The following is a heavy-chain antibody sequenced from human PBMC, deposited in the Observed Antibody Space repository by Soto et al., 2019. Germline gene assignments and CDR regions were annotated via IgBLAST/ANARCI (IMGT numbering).Heavy chain of an antibody. CDR2: IYWDDDK. V-gene: IGHV2-5*02. Sequence: SGPTLVNPTQTLTLTCTFSGFSLSTSGVGVGWIRQPPGKALEWLALIYWDDDKRYSPSLKSRLTITKDTSKNQVVLTMTNMDPVDTATYYCARIRYQVIAAAGTGYNWFDPWGQGTLVTVSS. CDR1: GFSLSTSGVG. D-gene: IGHD6-13*01. CDR3: ARIRYQVIAAAGTGYNWFDP. J-gene: IGHJ5*02.